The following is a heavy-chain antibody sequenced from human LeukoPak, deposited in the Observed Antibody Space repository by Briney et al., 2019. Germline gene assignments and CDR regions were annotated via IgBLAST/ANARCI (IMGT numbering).Heavy chain of an antibody. CDR3: SKGTAYRPRANYMDV. D-gene: IGHD2-2*01. J-gene: IGHJ6*03. CDR2: ISGSGGST. CDR1: GFTFSSYA. V-gene: IGHV3-23*01. Sequence: GGSLRLSCAASGFTFSSYAVSWVRQAPGKGLEWVSAISGSGGSTYYADSVKGRFTISRDNSKNTLYLQMNSLRAEDTAVYYCSKGTAYRPRANYMDVWGKGTTVTVSS.